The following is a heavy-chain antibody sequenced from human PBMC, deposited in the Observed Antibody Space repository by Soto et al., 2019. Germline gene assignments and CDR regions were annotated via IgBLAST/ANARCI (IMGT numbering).Heavy chain of an antibody. J-gene: IGHJ6*02. CDR1: GGSISSYY. CDR3: ARDGVRSGSYYKNYGMDV. D-gene: IGHD3-10*01. CDR2: IYYSGST. Sequence: SETLSLTCTVSGGSISSYYWSWIRQPPGKGLEWIGYIYYSGSTNYNPSLKSRVTISVDTSKNQFSLKLSSVTAADTAVYYCARDGVRSGSYYKNYGMDVWGQGTTVTVS. V-gene: IGHV4-59*01.